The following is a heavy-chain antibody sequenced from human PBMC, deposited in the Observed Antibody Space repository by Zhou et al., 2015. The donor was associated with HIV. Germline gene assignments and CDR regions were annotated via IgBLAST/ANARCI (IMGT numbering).Heavy chain of an antibody. CDR1: GYTFTSYY. J-gene: IGHJ4*02. CDR3: ARGPIVVVVAATDYFDY. CDR2: INPSGGST. V-gene: IGHV1-46*01. D-gene: IGHD2-15*01. Sequence: QVQLVQSGAEVKKPGASVKVSCKASGYTFTSYYMHWVRQAPGQGLEWMGIINPSGGSTSYAQKFQGRVTMTRDTSTSTVYMELSSLRSEDTAVYYCARGPIVVVVAATDYFDYWGQGTLVTVSS.